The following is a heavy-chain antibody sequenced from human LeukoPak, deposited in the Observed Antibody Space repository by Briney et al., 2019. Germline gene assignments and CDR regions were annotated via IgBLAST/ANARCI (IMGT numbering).Heavy chain of an antibody. CDR2: IKQDGSEK. J-gene: IGHJ4*02. CDR1: GFTFSSYW. CDR3: ARGFGYDYVWGSYRSYYFDY. D-gene: IGHD3-16*02. Sequence: GGSLRLSCAASGFTFSSYWMSWVRRAPGKGLEWVANIKQDGSEKYYVDSVKGRFTISRDNAKNSLYLQMNSLRAEDTAVYYCARGFGYDYVWGSYRSYYFDYWGQGTQVTVSS. V-gene: IGHV3-7*01.